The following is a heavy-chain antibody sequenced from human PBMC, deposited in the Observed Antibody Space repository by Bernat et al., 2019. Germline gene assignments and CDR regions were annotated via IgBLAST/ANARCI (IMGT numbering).Heavy chain of an antibody. Sequence: QVQLVQSGAEVKKPGASVKVSCKASGYTFTSYGISWVRQAPGQGLEWMGWISAYNGNTNYAQKLQGRVTMTTDTSTSTAYMELRSLRSDDTAVYYCARDRTYYYGSGSYYSLGWFDPWGQGPLVTVSS. CDR2: ISAYNGNT. D-gene: IGHD3-10*01. V-gene: IGHV1-18*01. J-gene: IGHJ5*02. CDR3: ARDRTYYYGSGSYYSLGWFDP. CDR1: GYTFTSYG.